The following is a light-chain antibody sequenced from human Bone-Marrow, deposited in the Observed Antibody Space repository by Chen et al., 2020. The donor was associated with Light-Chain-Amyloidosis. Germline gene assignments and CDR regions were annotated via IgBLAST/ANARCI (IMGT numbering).Light chain of an antibody. CDR2: DDS. CDR3: QVWDRSSDRPV. CDR1: NIGSTS. V-gene: IGLV3-21*02. J-gene: IGLJ3*02. Sequence: SYVLTQPSSVSVAPGQTATIVCGGNNIGSTSVHWYQQTPGQAPLLVVYDDSDRPSGIPERLSGSNSRNTATLTISRVEAGDEADYYCQVWDRSSDRPVFGGGTKLTVL.